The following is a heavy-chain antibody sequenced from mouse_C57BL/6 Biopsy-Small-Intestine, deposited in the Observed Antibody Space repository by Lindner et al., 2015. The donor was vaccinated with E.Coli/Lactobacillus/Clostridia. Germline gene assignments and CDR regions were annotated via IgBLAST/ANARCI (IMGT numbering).Heavy chain of an antibody. CDR1: DYTFTSHW. CDR3: ARGDYSFGY. J-gene: IGHJ3*01. Sequence: VQLQESGPELVGPGASVKISCKATDYTFTSHWIQWVRQRPGQGLEWIGEIFPGSGRTDYNEKFKGKATLTVDTSSSTAYMQFISLTSEDSAVYFCARGDYSFGYWGQGTLVTVST. CDR2: IFPGSGRT. D-gene: IGHD2-12*01. V-gene: IGHV1-56*01.